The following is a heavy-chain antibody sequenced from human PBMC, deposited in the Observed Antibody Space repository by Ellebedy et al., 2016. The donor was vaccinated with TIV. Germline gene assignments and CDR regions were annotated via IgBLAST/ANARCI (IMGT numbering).Heavy chain of an antibody. CDR2: IYYSGNT. D-gene: IGHD6-19*01. CDR1: GGSISSYY. CDR3: AALQWLAPAWYFDL. J-gene: IGHJ2*01. Sequence: MPSETLSLTCTVSGGSISSYYWSWIRQPPGKGLEWIGYIYYSGNTNYNPSLKSRVTISVDTSKNQFSLKLRSVTAADTAVYYCAALQWLAPAWYFDLWGRGTLVTVSS. V-gene: IGHV4-59*08.